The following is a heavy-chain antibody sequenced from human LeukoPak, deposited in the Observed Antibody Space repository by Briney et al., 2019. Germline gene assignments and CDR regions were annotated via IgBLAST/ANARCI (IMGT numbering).Heavy chain of an antibody. J-gene: IGHJ4*02. D-gene: IGHD4-17*01. V-gene: IGHV4-34*01. CDR1: GASFNDYY. CDR3: TRMTTGHDY. CDR2: INHSGYT. Sequence: SETLSLTCALSGASFNDYYWSSVRHTPGKGLEWIGEINHSGYTNDSPSLKSRVTLSIDTSRKQFSLNLRSVTVADSGIYYCTRMTTGHDYWGQGTLVTVSS.